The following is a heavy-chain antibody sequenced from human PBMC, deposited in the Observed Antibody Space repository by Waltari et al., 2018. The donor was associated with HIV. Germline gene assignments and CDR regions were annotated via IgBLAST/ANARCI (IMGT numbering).Heavy chain of an antibody. D-gene: IGHD3-3*01. CDR2: INAGNGNT. Sequence: QVQLVQSGAEVKKPGASVTVSCKASGYTFTTYAIHWFRQAPGQRLEWMGWINAGNGNTKYSQTFQGRVTITRDTSATTAYMEVSSLTSEDTAVYYCARDGARITIYGGGFDYWGQGTPVIVSS. V-gene: IGHV1-3*01. CDR1: GYTFTTYA. J-gene: IGHJ4*02. CDR3: ARDGARITIYGGGFDY.